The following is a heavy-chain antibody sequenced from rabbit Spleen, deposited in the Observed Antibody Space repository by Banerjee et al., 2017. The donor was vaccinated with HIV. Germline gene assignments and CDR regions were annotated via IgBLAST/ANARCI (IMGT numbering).Heavy chain of an antibody. CDR2: IGTYSGTT. CDR1: GFSFSSSDY. D-gene: IGHD2-1*01. J-gene: IGHJ4*01. CDR3: ARENGAYGVAFKL. V-gene: IGHV1S40*01. Sequence: QSLEESGGDLVKPGASLTLTCTASGFSFSSSDYMCWVRQAPGKGLEWISCIGTYSGTTYYATWAKGRFTISKTSSTTVTLQMTSLTAADTATYFCARENGAYGVAFKLWGQGTLVTVS.